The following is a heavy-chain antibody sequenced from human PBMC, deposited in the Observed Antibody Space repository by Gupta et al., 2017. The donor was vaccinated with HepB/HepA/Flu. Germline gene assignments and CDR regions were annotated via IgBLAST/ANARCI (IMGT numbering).Heavy chain of an antibody. Sequence: EVQLVDSGGGLVQPGGSLSLSCIASGFTFTNYWMSWIRQAPGKGLEWVANIKPDGSERYYVDSVKGRFTISRDNAKNSFYLQMNSLTAEDTAVYYCARDGDRNWDQWGQGTLVTVSS. CDR2: IKPDGSER. CDR1: GFTFTNYW. D-gene: IGHD1-14*01. CDR3: ARDGDRNWDQ. V-gene: IGHV3-7*01. J-gene: IGHJ4*02.